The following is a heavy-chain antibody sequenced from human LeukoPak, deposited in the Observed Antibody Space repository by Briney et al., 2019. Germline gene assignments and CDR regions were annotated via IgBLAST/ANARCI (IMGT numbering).Heavy chain of an antibody. CDR2: ISAYNGNT. V-gene: IGHV1-18*01. Sequence: EASVKVSCKASGYTFTSYGISWVRQAPGQGLEWMGWISAYNGNTNYAQKLQGRAAMTADTSTGTAYMELRSLRSDDTAVYCCAAEGYSYGIYFDYWGQGTLVTVSS. J-gene: IGHJ4*02. CDR3: AAEGYSYGIYFDY. D-gene: IGHD5-18*01. CDR1: GYTFTSYG.